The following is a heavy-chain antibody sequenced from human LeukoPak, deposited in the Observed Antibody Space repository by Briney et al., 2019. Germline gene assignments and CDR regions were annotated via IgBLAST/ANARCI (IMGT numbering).Heavy chain of an antibody. J-gene: IGHJ3*02. D-gene: IGHD3-22*01. CDR3: ANDGAYYDSSTDAFDI. CDR1: GFTLSSYG. Sequence: GGSLRLSCAASGFTLSSYGMSWVRQAHGKGLEWVSAISGSGGSTYYADSVKGRFIISRDNSRNTLYLQMNSLRAEDTAVYYCANDGAYYDSSTDAFDIWGQGTMVTVSS. V-gene: IGHV3-23*01. CDR2: ISGSGGST.